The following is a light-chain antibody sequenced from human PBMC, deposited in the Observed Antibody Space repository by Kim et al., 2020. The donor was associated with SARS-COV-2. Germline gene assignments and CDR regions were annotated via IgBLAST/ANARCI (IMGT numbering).Light chain of an antibody. CDR2: QDR. CDR3: QAWDSSIAV. Sequence: VSPGQTASITCSGDKLGDKYACWYQQKPGQSPVLVIYQDRMRPSGIPERFSGSNSGNTATLTISGTQAMDEADYYCQAWDSSIAVFGGGTQLTVL. CDR1: KLGDKY. V-gene: IGLV3-1*01. J-gene: IGLJ2*01.